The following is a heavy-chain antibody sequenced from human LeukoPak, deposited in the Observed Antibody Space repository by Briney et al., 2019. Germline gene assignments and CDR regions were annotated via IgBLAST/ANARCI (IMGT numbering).Heavy chain of an antibody. D-gene: IGHD2-15*01. V-gene: IGHV1-2*02. Sequence: ASVKVSCKASGYTFTGYYMHWVRQAPGQGLEWMGWINPNSGGTNYAQKFQGRVTLTRDTSISTAYMELSRLRSDDTAVYYCAREYGKIVLAVASTNTMFDPLGQGILVNGSS. CDR2: INPNSGGT. CDR1: GYTFTGYY. J-gene: IGHJ5*02. CDR3: AREYGKIVLAVASTNTMFDP.